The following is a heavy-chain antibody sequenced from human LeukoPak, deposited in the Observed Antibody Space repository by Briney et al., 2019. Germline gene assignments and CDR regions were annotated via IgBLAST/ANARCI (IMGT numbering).Heavy chain of an antibody. CDR2: ISGSGGTT. V-gene: IGHV3-23*01. D-gene: IGHD3-16*02. J-gene: IGHJ4*02. CDR1: GFTFTSFA. Sequence: GGSLRLSCVAPGFTFTSFAMSWVRQPRGKGLEWVSAISGSGGTTSWPDSMKGRFTISRDTSKSTLQLQMDSLRAEDTAVYYCAKDLRELSLYYYFDYWGQGTLVTVSS. CDR3: AKDLRELSLYYYFDY.